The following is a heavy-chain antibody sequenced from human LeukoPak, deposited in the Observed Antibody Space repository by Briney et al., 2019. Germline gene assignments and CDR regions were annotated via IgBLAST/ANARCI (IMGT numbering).Heavy chain of an antibody. V-gene: IGHV4-38-2*02. CDR1: GYSISSGYY. CDR2: IYHSGST. Sequence: SETLSLTCSVSGYSISSGYYWGWIRQPPGKGLEWIGSIYHSGSTHYNPSLKSRVTISVDTSKNQFSLKLNSVTAADSAMYYCARDSTYSSSSHNWFDPWGQGTLVSVSS. J-gene: IGHJ5*02. D-gene: IGHD6-6*01. CDR3: ARDSTYSSSSHNWFDP.